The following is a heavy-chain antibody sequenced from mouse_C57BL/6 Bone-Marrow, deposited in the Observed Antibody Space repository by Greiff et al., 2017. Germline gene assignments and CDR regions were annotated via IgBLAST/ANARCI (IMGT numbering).Heavy chain of an antibody. CDR3: ARTFITTVVAGGYYAMDY. CDR1: GYTFTSYW. V-gene: IGHV1-69*01. Sequence: QVQLQQSGAELVMPGASVKLSCKASGYTFTSYWMHWVKQRPGQGLEWIGEIDPSDSCTNYNQKFKGKSTLTVDKSSSTAYMQLSSLSSEDSAVYYCARTFITTVVAGGYYAMDYWGQGTSVTVSS. J-gene: IGHJ4*01. CDR2: IDPSDSCT. D-gene: IGHD1-1*01.